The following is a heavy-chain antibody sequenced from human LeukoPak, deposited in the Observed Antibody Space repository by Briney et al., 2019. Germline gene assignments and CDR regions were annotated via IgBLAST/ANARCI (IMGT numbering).Heavy chain of an antibody. Sequence: SETLSLTCTVSGGSISSYYWSWIRQPPGKGVEWIGYIYYSGSTNYNPSLKSRVTISVDTSKNQFSLKLSSVTAADTAVYYCARDGIVVVPAAPEFYYYYYGMDVWGQGTTVTVSS. CDR1: GGSISSYY. J-gene: IGHJ6*02. V-gene: IGHV4-59*01. CDR3: ARDGIVVVPAAPEFYYYYYGMDV. CDR2: IYYSGST. D-gene: IGHD2-2*01.